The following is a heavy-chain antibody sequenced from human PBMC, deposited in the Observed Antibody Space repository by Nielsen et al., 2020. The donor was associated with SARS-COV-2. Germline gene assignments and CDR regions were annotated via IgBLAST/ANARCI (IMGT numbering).Heavy chain of an antibody. D-gene: IGHD6-6*01. CDR1: GFTFSSYA. V-gene: IGHV3-30*04. J-gene: IGHJ4*02. Sequence: GESLKISCAASGFTFSSYAMHWVRQAPGKGLEWVAVISYDGSNKYYADSVKGRFTISRDNSKNTLYLQMNSLRAEDTAVYYCATPRPGLWGQGTLVTVSS. CDR3: ATPRPGL. CDR2: ISYDGSNK.